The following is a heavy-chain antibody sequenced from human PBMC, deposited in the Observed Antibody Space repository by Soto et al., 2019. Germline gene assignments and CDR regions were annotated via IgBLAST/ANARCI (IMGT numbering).Heavy chain of an antibody. CDR3: AKDLGLATRGRFDY. CDR2: ISGGGGST. J-gene: IGHJ4*02. D-gene: IGHD1-26*01. CDR1: GFTFSSFA. Sequence: GGSLRLSCAASGFTFSSFAMSWVRQAPGKGLEWVSGISGGGGSTYYADSVKGRFTISGDNSKNTLYLQMNSLRAEDTAVYYCAKDLGLATRGRFDYWGQGTLVNVSS. V-gene: IGHV3-23*01.